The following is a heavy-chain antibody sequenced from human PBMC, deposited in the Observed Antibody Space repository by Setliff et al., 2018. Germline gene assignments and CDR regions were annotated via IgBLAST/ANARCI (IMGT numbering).Heavy chain of an antibody. J-gene: IGHJ3*01. CDR2: ISPYTGKT. CDR1: GYTFSDYI. V-gene: IGHV1-18*01. CDR3: ALSSLSLCNGGNCPNAFDV. D-gene: IGHD2-15*01. Sequence: WASVKVSCKASGYTFSDYIINWVRQAPGQGLEWVGWISPYTGKTYFAQKLQGRVTMTTDTSTGIAYMELRSLRSDDTAVYFCALSSLSLCNGGNCPNAFDVWGQGTLVTVSS.